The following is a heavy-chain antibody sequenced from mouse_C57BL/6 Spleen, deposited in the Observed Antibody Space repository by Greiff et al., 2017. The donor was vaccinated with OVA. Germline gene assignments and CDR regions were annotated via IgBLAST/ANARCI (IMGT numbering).Heavy chain of an antibody. V-gene: IGHV1-76*01. CDR3: AREGYYGSSSYYYAMDY. Sequence: VQVVESGAELVRPGASVKLSCKASGYTFTDYYINWVKQRPGQGLEWIARIYPGSGNTYYNEKFKGKATLTAEKSSSTAYMQLSSLTSEDSAVYFCAREGYYGSSSYYYAMDYWGQGTSVTVSS. J-gene: IGHJ4*01. CDR2: IYPGSGNT. CDR1: GYTFTDYY. D-gene: IGHD1-1*01.